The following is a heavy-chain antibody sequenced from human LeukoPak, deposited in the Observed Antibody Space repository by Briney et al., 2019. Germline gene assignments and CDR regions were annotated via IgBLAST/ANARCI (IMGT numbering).Heavy chain of an antibody. D-gene: IGHD3-22*01. V-gene: IGHV3-53*01. CDR1: GFTASSNY. CDR2: IYSGGST. J-gene: IGHJ5*02. CDR3: ARDGYYDSSGYYH. Sequence: GGSLRLSCAASGFTASSNYMSWVRQAPGKGLEWVSVIYSGGSTYYADSVKGRFTISRDNSKNTLYLQMNSLRAEDTAVYYCARDGYYDSSGYYHWGQGTLVTVSS.